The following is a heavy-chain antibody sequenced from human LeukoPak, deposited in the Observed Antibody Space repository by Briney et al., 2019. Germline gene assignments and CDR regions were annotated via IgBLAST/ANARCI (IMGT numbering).Heavy chain of an antibody. D-gene: IGHD3-10*01. J-gene: IGHJ4*02. CDR3: ARASYASGGPADY. CDR2: IYHSGST. CDR1: GHSISSGYY. V-gene: IGHV4-38-2*02. Sequence: SETLSLTCTVSGHSISSGYYWGWIRQPPGKGLEWIGSIYHSGSTYYNPSLKSRVTISLDTSKNQFSLKLSSVTAADTAVYYCARASYASGGPADYWGQGTLVTVSS.